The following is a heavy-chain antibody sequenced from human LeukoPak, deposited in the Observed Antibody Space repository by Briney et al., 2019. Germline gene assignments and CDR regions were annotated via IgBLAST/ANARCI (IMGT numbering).Heavy chain of an antibody. Sequence: SETLSLTCTVSGSSISSYYWSWIRQPAGKGLEWIGRIYTSGSTNYNPSLKSRVTMSVDTSKNQFSLKLSSVTAADTAVYYCARDGEYDFWSGPHSGWFDPWGQGTLVTVSS. J-gene: IGHJ5*02. V-gene: IGHV4-4*07. D-gene: IGHD3-3*01. CDR2: IYTSGST. CDR3: ARDGEYDFWSGPHSGWFDP. CDR1: GSSISSYY.